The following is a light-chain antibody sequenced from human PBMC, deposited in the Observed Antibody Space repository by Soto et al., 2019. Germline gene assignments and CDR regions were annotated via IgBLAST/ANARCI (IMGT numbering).Light chain of an antibody. V-gene: IGLV2-14*01. Sequence: QSAPTQPASVSGSPEQSITISCTGTSSDIGGYDYVSWYQQYPGKAPKLMIYEVSSRPSGVSNRLSGSKSGSTASLTISGLQAEDEADYYCSSYTPTRSYVFGTGTKLTVL. CDR2: EVS. J-gene: IGLJ1*01. CDR3: SSYTPTRSYV. CDR1: SSDIGGYDY.